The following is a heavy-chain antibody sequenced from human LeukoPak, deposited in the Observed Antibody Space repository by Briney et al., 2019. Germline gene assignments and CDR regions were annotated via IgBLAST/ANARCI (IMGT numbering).Heavy chain of an antibody. CDR1: GGSISSGGYS. D-gene: IGHD2-21*02. Sequence: SETLSLTCAVSGGSISSGGYSWSWIRQPPGKALEWIGYIHHSGSTYYNPSLKSRVTISVDTSKNQFSLKLSSVTAADTAVYYCARGPPYIVVVTAIGFFDYWGQGTLVTVSS. J-gene: IGHJ4*02. CDR3: ARGPPYIVVVTAIGFFDY. CDR2: IHHSGST. V-gene: IGHV4-30-2*01.